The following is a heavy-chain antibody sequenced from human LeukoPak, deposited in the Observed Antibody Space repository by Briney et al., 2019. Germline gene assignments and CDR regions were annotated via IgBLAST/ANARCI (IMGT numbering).Heavy chain of an antibody. J-gene: IGHJ4*02. CDR1: GGSSSSGGHY. V-gene: IGHV4-31*03. CDR3: ARVDSDYDFTDY. Sequence: SQTLSLTGTGSGGSSSSGGHYWSWVRQHPGRGLEWIGYITSSGRTFYNPSLKSRTTMSVDTSKNQFSLRLSSVTAADTAVYSCARVDSDYDFTDYWGQGTLVTVSS. CDR2: ITSSGRT. D-gene: IGHD4-11*01.